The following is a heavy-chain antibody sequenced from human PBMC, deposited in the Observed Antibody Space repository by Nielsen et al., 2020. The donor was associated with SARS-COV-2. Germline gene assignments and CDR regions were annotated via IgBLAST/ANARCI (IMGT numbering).Heavy chain of an antibody. CDR1: GFTFSSYG. CDR2: IWYDGSNK. Sequence: GGSLRLSCAASGFTFSSYGMHWVRQAPGKGLEWVAVIWYDGSNKYYADSVKGRFTISRDNSKNTLYLQMNSLRAEDTAVYYCAKPYSGSYINYFDYWGQGTLVTVSS. J-gene: IGHJ4*02. CDR3: AKPYSGSYINYFDY. V-gene: IGHV3-30*02. D-gene: IGHD1-26*01.